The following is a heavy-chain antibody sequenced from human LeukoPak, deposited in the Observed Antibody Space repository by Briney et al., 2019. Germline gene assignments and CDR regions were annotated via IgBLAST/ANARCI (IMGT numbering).Heavy chain of an antibody. J-gene: IGHJ6*02. Sequence: ASVKVSCKASGYTFISYDINWVRQATGQGLEWMGWMNPNSGNTDYAEKFQGRVTMTSDTSISTAYMEVSSLRSEDTAVYYCARGRAGSGYYYGTDVWDQGTTVTVSS. CDR1: GYTFISYD. CDR3: ARGRAGSGYYYGTDV. V-gene: IGHV1-8*01. CDR2: MNPNSGNT. D-gene: IGHD2-8*02.